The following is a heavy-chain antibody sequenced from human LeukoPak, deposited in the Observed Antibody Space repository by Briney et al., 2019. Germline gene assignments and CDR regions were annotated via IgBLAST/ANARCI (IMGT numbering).Heavy chain of an antibody. V-gene: IGHV4-59*01. D-gene: IGHD2-2*01. Sequence: PSETLSLTCTVSGGSISSYYWSWIRQPPGKGLEWIGYIYYSGSTNYNPSLKSRVTISVDTSKNQFSLKLSSVTAADTAVYYCARVSISAYCSSTSCYVAGFDPWGQGTLVTVSS. J-gene: IGHJ5*02. CDR1: GGSISSYY. CDR2: IYYSGST. CDR3: ARVSISAYCSSTSCYVAGFDP.